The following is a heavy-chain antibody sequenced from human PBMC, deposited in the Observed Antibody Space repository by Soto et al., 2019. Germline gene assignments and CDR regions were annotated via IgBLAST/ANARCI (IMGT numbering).Heavy chain of an antibody. CDR3: AKDWLYSSSFYFDY. Sequence: SGGSLRLSCAASGFTFSSYGMHWVRQAPGKGLEWVAVISYDGSNKYYADSVKGRFTISRDNSKNTLYLQMNSLRAEDTAVYYCAKDWLYSSSFYFDYWGQGTLVTVSS. D-gene: IGHD6-6*01. J-gene: IGHJ4*02. V-gene: IGHV3-30*18. CDR2: ISYDGSNK. CDR1: GFTFSSYG.